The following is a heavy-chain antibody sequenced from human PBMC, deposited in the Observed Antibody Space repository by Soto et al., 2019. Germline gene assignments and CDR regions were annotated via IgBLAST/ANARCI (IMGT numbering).Heavy chain of an antibody. CDR1: GYSISNGGYC. CDR2: IYYSGST. V-gene: IGHV4-31*03. J-gene: IGHJ3*02. D-gene: IGHD1-1*01. Sequence: QVQLQESGPRLVKPSQTLSLTCTVSGYSISNGGYCWSWIRQRPGEGLEWLWYIYYSGSTYYNPSTKSRPSISVDTSKNQFSLKVNSVTAADTAVYYCARTTDAFYIWGQGTMVTLSS. CDR3: ARTTDAFYI.